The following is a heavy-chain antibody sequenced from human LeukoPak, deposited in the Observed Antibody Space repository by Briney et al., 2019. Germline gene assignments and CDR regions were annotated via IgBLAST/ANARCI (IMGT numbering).Heavy chain of an antibody. V-gene: IGHV3-23*01. Sequence: GGSLRLSCAASGFTFRNHAMSWVRQAPGKGLEWVSGISGRGGTAYYADSVKGRFTTSRDNSIDTLYLQMNGLRVEDTALYYCTKPPQYCGGGSCYSGLDDWGRGARVTVST. CDR1: GFTFRNHA. CDR2: ISGRGGTA. D-gene: IGHD2-15*01. J-gene: IGHJ4*02. CDR3: TKPPQYCGGGSCYSGLDD.